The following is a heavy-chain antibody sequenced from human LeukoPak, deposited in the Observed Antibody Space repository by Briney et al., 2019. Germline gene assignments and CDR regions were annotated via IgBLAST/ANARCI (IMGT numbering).Heavy chain of an antibody. CDR3: TTNLFSYYYDGSAYFGHY. CDR1: GFTFINAW. D-gene: IGHD3-22*01. Sequence: PGGSLRLSSAASGFTFINAWTSWVRQAPGKGLEWVGRIKSKIDGGTTDYAAPVRGRFTISRDDSKNTLYLQMNSLKTEDTAVYYCTTNLFSYYYDGSAYFGHYWGRGTLVTVSS. CDR2: IKSKIDGGTT. J-gene: IGHJ4*02. V-gene: IGHV3-15*01.